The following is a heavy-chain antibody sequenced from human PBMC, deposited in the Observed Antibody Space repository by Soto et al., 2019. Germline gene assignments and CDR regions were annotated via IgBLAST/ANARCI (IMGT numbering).Heavy chain of an antibody. Sequence: PSETLSLTCTFSGASISRYYWSWIRQPPGKGLEWIGYIYYSGSTNYNPSLKSRVTISVDMTKNQLSLKLSSVTAADTAVYYCARAGPEPYHYYYCYMDVWGTGTTVTVSS. CDR2: IYYSGST. CDR1: GASISRYY. J-gene: IGHJ6*03. CDR3: ARAGPEPYHYYYCYMDV. D-gene: IGHD1-1*01. V-gene: IGHV4-59*01.